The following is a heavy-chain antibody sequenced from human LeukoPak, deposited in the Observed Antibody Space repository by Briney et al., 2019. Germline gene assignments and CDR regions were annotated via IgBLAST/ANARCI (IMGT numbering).Heavy chain of an antibody. Sequence: PSETLSLTCTVSGGSISSSSYYWGWIRQPPGKGLEWIGSIYFSGSTYYNPSLKSRVTISVDTSKNQFSLKLSSVTAADTAVYYCARVTPALVVITSSFRFDPWGQGTLVTVSS. D-gene: IGHD3-22*01. J-gene: IGHJ5*02. CDR3: ARVTPALVVITSSFRFDP. CDR1: GGSISSSSYY. CDR2: IYFSGST. V-gene: IGHV4-39*07.